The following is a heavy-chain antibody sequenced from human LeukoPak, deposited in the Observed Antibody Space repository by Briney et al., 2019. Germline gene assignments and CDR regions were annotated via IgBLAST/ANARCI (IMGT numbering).Heavy chain of an antibody. D-gene: IGHD6-19*01. V-gene: IGHV3-30*02. Sequence: PGGSLRLSSAAYGFTFSNSVMHWVRQAPGKGLEWVAFIQYDGTKRYYADSVKGRFTISRDNSKNTLYLQMNSLRPEDTALYYCANTMYSSAWSPFDYWGRGTLVTVSS. CDR1: GFTFSNSV. CDR3: ANTMYSSAWSPFDY. J-gene: IGHJ4*02. CDR2: IQYDGTKR.